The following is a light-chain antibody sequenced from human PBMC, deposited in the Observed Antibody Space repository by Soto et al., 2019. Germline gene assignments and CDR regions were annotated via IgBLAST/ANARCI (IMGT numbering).Light chain of an antibody. CDR2: GAF. V-gene: IGKV3-11*01. CDR3: QQRNIWPTVT. CDR1: PSVTNY. Sequence: EIVLTQSPAALSLSPGERATLSCRASPSVTNYLAWYQQKPGQAPRLLIYGAFNRATGIPARFSGSGSGTDFTLTISSLEPEDFAVYYCQQRNIWPTVTFGQGTKVDIX. J-gene: IGKJ1*01.